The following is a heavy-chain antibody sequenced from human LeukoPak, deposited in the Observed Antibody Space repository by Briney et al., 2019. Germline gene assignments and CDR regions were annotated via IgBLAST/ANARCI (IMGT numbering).Heavy chain of an antibody. CDR3: ARHRDGPGEDYGMDV. CDR2: IYYSGST. Sequence: SETLSLTCTVSGGSISSYYWSWIRQPPGKGLEWIGYIYYSGSTNYNPSLKSRVTISVDTSKNQFSLKLSSVTAADTAVYYCARHRDGPGEDYGMDVWGQGTTVTVSS. D-gene: IGHD5-24*01. J-gene: IGHJ6*02. V-gene: IGHV4-59*08. CDR1: GGSISSYY.